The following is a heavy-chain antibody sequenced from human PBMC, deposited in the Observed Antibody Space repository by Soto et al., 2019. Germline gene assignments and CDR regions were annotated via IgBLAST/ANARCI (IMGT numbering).Heavy chain of an antibody. Sequence: GASVKVSCKASGYTFTSYYMHWVRQAPGQGLEWMGIINPSGGSTSYAQKFQGRVTMTRDTSTSTVYMELSSLRSEDTAVYYCAREQNTGYSSGLLLPDHDAFDIWGQGTMVTVSS. CDR2: INPSGGST. CDR1: GYTFTSYY. CDR3: AREQNTGYSSGLLLPDHDAFDI. J-gene: IGHJ3*02. V-gene: IGHV1-46*01. D-gene: IGHD6-19*01.